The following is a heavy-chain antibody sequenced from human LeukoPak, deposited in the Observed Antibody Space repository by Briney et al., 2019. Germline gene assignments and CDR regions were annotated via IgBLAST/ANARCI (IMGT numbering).Heavy chain of an antibody. J-gene: IGHJ4*02. CDR2: ISWNGGST. CDR3: AKDPIVGATAEDYFDY. V-gene: IGHV3-20*04. Sequence: GGSLRLSCAASGFTFSSYWMSWVRQAPGKGLEWVSFISWNGGSTGYADSVKGRFTISRDNAKNSLYLQMNSLRAEDTAVYYCAKDPIVGATAEDYFDYWGQGTLVTVSS. CDR1: GFTFSSYW. D-gene: IGHD1-26*01.